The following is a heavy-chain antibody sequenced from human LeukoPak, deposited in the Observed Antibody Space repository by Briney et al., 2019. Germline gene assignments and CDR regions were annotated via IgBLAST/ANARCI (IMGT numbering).Heavy chain of an antibody. CDR3: AREVATITLVDY. Sequence: PGGSLRLSCAASGFTFSSYAMHWVRQAPGKGLEWVAVISYDGSNKYYADSVKGRFTISRDNSKNTLYLQMNSLRAEDTAVYYCAREVATITLVDYWGQGTLVTVSS. CDR2: ISYDGSNK. V-gene: IGHV3-30*04. D-gene: IGHD5-12*01. J-gene: IGHJ4*02. CDR1: GFTFSSYA.